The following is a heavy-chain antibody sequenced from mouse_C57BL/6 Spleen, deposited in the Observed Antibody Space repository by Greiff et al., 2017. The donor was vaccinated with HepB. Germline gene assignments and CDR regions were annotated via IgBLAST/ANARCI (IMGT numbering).Heavy chain of an antibody. CDR1: GYSFTDYN. Sequence: EVKLVESGPELVKPGASVKISCKASGYSFTDYNMNWVKQSNGKSLEWIGVINPNYGTTSYNQKFKGKATLTVDQSSSTAYMQLNSLTSEDSAVYYCAAETVVDWFAYWGQGTLVTVSA. J-gene: IGHJ3*01. V-gene: IGHV1-39*01. CDR3: AAETVVDWFAY. D-gene: IGHD1-1*01. CDR2: INPNYGTT.